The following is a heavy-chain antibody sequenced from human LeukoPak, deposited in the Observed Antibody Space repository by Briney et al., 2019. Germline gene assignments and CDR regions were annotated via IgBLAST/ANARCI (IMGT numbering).Heavy chain of an antibody. Sequence: GGSLRLSCAASGFTFSNYGMHWVRQAPGKGLEWVAVMSYDGSSKYYADSVKGRFTISRDNSKNTLYLQMNSLRAEDTAVYYCAKSYTAMVASPLDYWGQGTLVTVSS. CDR2: MSYDGSSK. V-gene: IGHV3-30*18. CDR3: AKSYTAMVASPLDY. D-gene: IGHD5-18*01. CDR1: GFTFSNYG. J-gene: IGHJ4*02.